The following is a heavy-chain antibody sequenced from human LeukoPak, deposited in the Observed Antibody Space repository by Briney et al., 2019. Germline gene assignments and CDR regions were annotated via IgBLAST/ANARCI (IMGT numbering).Heavy chain of an antibody. CDR2: IYYSGST. J-gene: IGHJ5*02. Sequence: SQTLSLTCTVSGGSISSGGYYWSWIRQHPGKGLEWIGYIYYSGSTYSNPSLKSRVTISVDTSKNQFSLNLSSLTAADTAVYYCARYCSSTNCYKGGFDPWGQGTLVTVSS. D-gene: IGHD2-2*02. CDR1: GGSISSGGYY. CDR3: ARYCSSTNCYKGGFDP. V-gene: IGHV4-31*03.